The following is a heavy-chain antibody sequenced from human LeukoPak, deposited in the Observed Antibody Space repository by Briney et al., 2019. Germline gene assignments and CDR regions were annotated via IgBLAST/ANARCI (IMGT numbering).Heavy chain of an antibody. CDR1: GFSFSTYW. D-gene: IGHD3-16*01. Sequence: GGSLRLSCAASGFSFSTYWMHWVRQAPGKGLEWVSFIYSSGSTYYADSVRGRFTISRDNSNNTLYLQLNSLRVEDTAVYYCARGRFGLSLDYWGQGTLVTVSS. J-gene: IGHJ4*02. CDR2: IYSSGST. V-gene: IGHV3-66*01. CDR3: ARGRFGLSLDY.